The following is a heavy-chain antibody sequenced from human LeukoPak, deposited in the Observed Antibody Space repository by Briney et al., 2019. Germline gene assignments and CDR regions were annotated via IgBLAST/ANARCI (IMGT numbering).Heavy chain of an antibody. V-gene: IGHV3-30*14. Sequence: PGRSLRLSCAASGFTFSSYAMHWVRQAPGKGLEWVAVISYDGSNKYYADSVKGRFTISRDNSKNTLYLQMNSLRAEDTAVYYCARGSGYCSSTSCYTKGDAFDIWGQGTMVTVSS. D-gene: IGHD2-2*02. CDR1: GFTFSSYA. J-gene: IGHJ3*02. CDR2: ISYDGSNK. CDR3: ARGSGYCSSTSCYTKGDAFDI.